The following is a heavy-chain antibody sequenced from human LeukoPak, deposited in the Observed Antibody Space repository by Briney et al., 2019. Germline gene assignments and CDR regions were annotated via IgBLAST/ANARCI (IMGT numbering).Heavy chain of an antibody. CDR2: INHSGST. D-gene: IGHD6-19*01. CDR3: ARGGKQWLNRYPPGIFDY. V-gene: IGHV4-34*01. CDR1: GGSFSGYY. Sequence: SETLSLTCAVYGGSFSGYYWSWIRQPPGKGLEWIGEINHSGSTNYNPSLKSRVTISVDTSKNQFSLKLSSVTAADTAVYYCARGGKQWLNRYPPGIFDYWGQGTLVTVSS. J-gene: IGHJ4*02.